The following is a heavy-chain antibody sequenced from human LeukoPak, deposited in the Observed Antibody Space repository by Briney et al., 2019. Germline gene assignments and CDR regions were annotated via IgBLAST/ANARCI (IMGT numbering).Heavy chain of an antibody. CDR3: ATGLSREAWFDP. CDR1: GYTLTELS. CDR2: FDPEDGET. V-gene: IGHV1-24*01. Sequence: ASVKVSCKVSGYTLTELSMHWVRQAPGKGLEWMGGFDPEDGETIYAQKFQGRVTMTEDTSTDTAYMELSSLRSEDTAVYYCATGLSREAWFDPWAREPWSPSPQ. J-gene: IGHJ5*02. D-gene: IGHD2-2*01.